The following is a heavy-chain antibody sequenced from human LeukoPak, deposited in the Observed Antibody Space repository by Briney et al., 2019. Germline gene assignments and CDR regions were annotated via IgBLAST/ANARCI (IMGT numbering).Heavy chain of an antibody. CDR1: GGTFSSYA. Sequence: SVKVSCKASGGTFSSYAISWVRQAPGQGLEWMGRIIPILGIANYAQKFQGRVTITADKSTSAAYMELSSLRSEDTAVYYCARSVPAAPFDYWGQGTLVTVSS. CDR3: ARSVPAAPFDY. CDR2: IIPILGIA. D-gene: IGHD2-2*01. V-gene: IGHV1-69*04. J-gene: IGHJ4*02.